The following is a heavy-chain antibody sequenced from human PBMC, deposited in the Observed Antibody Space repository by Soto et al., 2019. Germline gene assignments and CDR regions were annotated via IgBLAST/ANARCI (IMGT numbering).Heavy chain of an antibody. D-gene: IGHD3-10*01. CDR2: IRSKAYGGTT. J-gene: IGHJ4*02. V-gene: IGHV3-49*03. CDR1: GFTFGDYA. Sequence: PGGSLRLSCTASGFTFGDYAMSWFRQAPGKGLEWVGFIRSKAYGGTTEYAASVKGRFTISRDDSKSIAYLQMNSLKTEDTAVYYCTRVVLTMVRGPLGPLLDYWGQGTLVTVSS. CDR3: TRVVLTMVRGPLGPLLDY.